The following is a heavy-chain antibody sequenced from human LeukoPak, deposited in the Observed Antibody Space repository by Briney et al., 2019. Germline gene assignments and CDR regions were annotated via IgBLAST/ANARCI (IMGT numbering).Heavy chain of an antibody. Sequence: PGGSLRLSCAASGFTSSSYAMSWVRQAPGKGLEWVSAFSGSGGSTYYADSVKGRFTISRDNSKNTLFLQMNSLRSEDTAVYYCAAELVKVGAELGAYYYYMDVWGKGTTVTVSS. D-gene: IGHD1-26*01. CDR2: FSGSGGST. CDR1: GFTSSSYA. CDR3: AAELVKVGAELGAYYYYMDV. V-gene: IGHV3-23*01. J-gene: IGHJ6*03.